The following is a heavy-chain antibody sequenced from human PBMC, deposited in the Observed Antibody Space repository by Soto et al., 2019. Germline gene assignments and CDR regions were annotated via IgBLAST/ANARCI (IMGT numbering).Heavy chain of an antibody. CDR2: ISSSSSTI. CDR1: GFTFSSYS. D-gene: IGHD5-12*01. J-gene: IGHJ4*02. Sequence: EVQLVESGGGLVQPGGSLRLSCAASGFTFSSYSMNWVRQAPGKGLEWVSYISSSSSTIYYADSVKGRFTISRDNAKNSLYLQINSLRAEDTAVYYCARDRGYSGYDPIDYWGQGTLVTVSS. CDR3: ARDRGYSGYDPIDY. V-gene: IGHV3-48*01.